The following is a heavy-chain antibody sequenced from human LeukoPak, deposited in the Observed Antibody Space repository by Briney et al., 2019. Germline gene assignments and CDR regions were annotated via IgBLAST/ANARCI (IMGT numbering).Heavy chain of an antibody. D-gene: IGHD3-16*02. V-gene: IGHV4-59*01. CDR2: IYYSGST. CDR1: GGSISSYY. CDR3: ARYVWGSYPTFEDY. J-gene: IGHJ4*02. Sequence: SETLSLTCTVSGGSISSYYWSCMRQPPGKGLEWIGYIYYSGSTNYNPSLKSRVTISVDTSKNQFSLKLSSVTAADTAVYYCARYVWGSYPTFEDYWGQGTLVTVSS.